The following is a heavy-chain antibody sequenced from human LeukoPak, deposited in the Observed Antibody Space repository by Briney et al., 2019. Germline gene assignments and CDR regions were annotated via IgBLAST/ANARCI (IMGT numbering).Heavy chain of an antibody. CDR3: ARGEDY. CDR1: GGSISSSN. V-gene: IGHV3-48*02. J-gene: IGHJ4*02. Sequence: ETLSLTCAVSGGSISSSNWWNWVRQPPGKGLEWVSYISSSSSTIYYADSVKGRFTVSRDNAKNSLNLQMNSLRDEDTAVYYCARGEDYWGQGTLVTVSS. CDR2: ISSSSSTI.